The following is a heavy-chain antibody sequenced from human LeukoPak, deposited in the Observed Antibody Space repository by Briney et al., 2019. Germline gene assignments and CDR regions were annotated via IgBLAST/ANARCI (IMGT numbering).Heavy chain of an antibody. V-gene: IGHV3-48*02. D-gene: IGHD2-2*01. Sequence: GGSLRLSCAVCGFTFSYYSMIGVRRAPGKGREYVSYISSSGSTTYYADSVKGRFTVSRDNAKNSLYLQMNSLRDEDTAVYYCAFRPLGDCSSSTCYAFDYWGRGTLVTVSS. CDR2: ISSSGSTT. CDR1: GFTFSYYS. CDR3: AFRPLGDCSSSTCYAFDY. J-gene: IGHJ4*02.